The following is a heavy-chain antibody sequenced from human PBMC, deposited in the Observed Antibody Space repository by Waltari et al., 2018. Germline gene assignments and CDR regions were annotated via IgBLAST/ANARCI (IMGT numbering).Heavy chain of an antibody. V-gene: IGHV4-59*01. CDR2: IYYTWYT. J-gene: IGHJ4*02. CDR1: GDSISSYY. Sequence: QVQLQESGPGLVKPSETLSLTCTVSGDSISSYYWTWIRQPPGKRLEWIGYIYYTWYTNYNPSLKNRVTMSIDTSKNQFSLRLSSVTAADTAVYYCATAARRAGFNYGYFDFWGQGALVTVSS. D-gene: IGHD5-12*01. CDR3: ATAARRAGFNYGYFDF.